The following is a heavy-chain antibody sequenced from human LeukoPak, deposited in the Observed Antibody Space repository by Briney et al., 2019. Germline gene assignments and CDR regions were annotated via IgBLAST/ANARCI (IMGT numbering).Heavy chain of an antibody. CDR3: ASPMIRRYSSGWYRPGAFDI. CDR2: INPNSGGT. Sequence: GASVKVSCKASGYTFTGYYMHWVRQAPGQGLEWMGWINPNSGGTNYAQKFQGRVTMTRDTAISTAYMELSRLRSDDTAVHYCASPMIRRYSSGWYRPGAFDIWGQGTMVTVSS. V-gene: IGHV1-2*02. CDR1: GYTFTGYY. J-gene: IGHJ3*02. D-gene: IGHD6-19*01.